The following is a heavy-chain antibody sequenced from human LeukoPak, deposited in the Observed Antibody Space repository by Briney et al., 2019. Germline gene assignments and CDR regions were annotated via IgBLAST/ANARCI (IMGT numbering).Heavy chain of an antibody. D-gene: IGHD1-7*01. V-gene: IGHV1-69*05. J-gene: IGHJ4*02. CDR2: IIPIFGTA. CDR1: GGTFSSYA. CDR3: ARGDWNYHFDY. Sequence: ASVKVSCKASGGTFSSYAISWVRQAPGQGLEWMGGIIPIFGTANYAQEFQGRVTITTDESTSTAYMELSSLRSEDTAVYYCARGDWNYHFDYWGQGTLVTVSS.